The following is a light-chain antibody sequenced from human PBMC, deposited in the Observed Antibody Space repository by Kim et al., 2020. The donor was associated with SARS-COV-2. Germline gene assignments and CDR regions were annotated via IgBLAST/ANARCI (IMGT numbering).Light chain of an antibody. CDR1: SSDIGAYVY. Sequence: QSALTQPASVSASPGQSITISCTGTSSDIGAYVYVSWHQQHPDKAPKVIIYDVSKRPSGVSNRFSASKSGNTASLTISGLQAEDEADYYCNSFTRSRTYVFGTGTKVTVL. CDR2: DVS. CDR3: NSFTRSRTYV. J-gene: IGLJ1*01. V-gene: IGLV2-14*01.